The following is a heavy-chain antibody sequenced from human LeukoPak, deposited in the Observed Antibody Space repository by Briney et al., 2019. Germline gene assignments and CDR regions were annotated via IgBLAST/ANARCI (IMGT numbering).Heavy chain of an antibody. J-gene: IGHJ4*02. D-gene: IGHD6-13*01. CDR3: ARVSSGYSSSWFDY. CDR2: IYYSGST. CDR1: GGSISSSSYY. Sequence: SETLSLTCTVSGGSISSSSYYWGWIRQPPGKGLEWIGYIYYSGSTNYNPSLKSRVTISVDTSKNQFSLKLSSVTAADTAVYYCARVSSGYSSSWFDYWGQGTLVTVSS. V-gene: IGHV4-61*05.